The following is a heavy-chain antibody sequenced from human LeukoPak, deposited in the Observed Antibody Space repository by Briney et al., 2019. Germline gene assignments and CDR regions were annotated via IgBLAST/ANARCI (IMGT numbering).Heavy chain of an antibody. Sequence: SETLSLTCTVSGGSISSSSYYWGWIRQPPGKGLEWIGSIYYSGNTHYNSSLKSRVTLSLDTSKNQFSLKLSSVTAADTAVYYCARGPDPVNGAVPYWGQGTLVTVSS. J-gene: IGHJ4*02. CDR2: IYYSGNT. D-gene: IGHD2-8*01. CDR3: ARGPDPVNGAVPY. CDR1: GGSISSSSYY. V-gene: IGHV4-39*07.